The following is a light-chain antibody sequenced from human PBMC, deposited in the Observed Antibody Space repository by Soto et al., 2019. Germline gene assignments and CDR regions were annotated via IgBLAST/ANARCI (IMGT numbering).Light chain of an antibody. CDR1: QSVSGW. CDR2: DAS. V-gene: IGKV1-5*01. CDR3: QQYETFSGT. Sequence: DIHMTQSPSTLPATVGDRVTVTCRASQSVSGWLAWYQQKPGEVPKLLIYDASALPRGVPSRFSGSGSGTKFTLTIASLQPDDFATYYCQQYETFSGTFGPGTKVDI. J-gene: IGKJ1*01.